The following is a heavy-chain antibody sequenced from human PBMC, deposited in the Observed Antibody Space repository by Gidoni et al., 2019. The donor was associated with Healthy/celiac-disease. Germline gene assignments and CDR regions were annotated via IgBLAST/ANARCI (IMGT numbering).Heavy chain of an antibody. CDR3: ARQSMGYCSSTSCASYYYYGMDV. CDR1: GGSISSSSYY. D-gene: IGHD2-2*01. J-gene: IGHJ6*02. Sequence: QLQLQESGPGLVKPSETLSLTCTVSGGSISSSSYYWGWIRQPPGKGLEWIGSIYYSGSTYYNPSLKSRVTISVDTSKNQFSRKLSSVTAADTAVYYCARQSMGYCSSTSCASYYYYGMDVWGQGTTVTVSS. V-gene: IGHV4-39*01. CDR2: IYYSGST.